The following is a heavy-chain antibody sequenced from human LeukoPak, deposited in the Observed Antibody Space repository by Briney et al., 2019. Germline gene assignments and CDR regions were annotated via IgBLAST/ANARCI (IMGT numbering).Heavy chain of an antibody. J-gene: IGHJ6*02. CDR2: IYSGGKT. CDR1: GFTVSDNY. CDR3: ARGYCTGANCRPYYYYGMDV. V-gene: IGHV3-66*01. D-gene: IGHD2-8*02. Sequence: PGGSLKLSCAASGFTVSDNYMSWVRQAPGKGLEWVSVIYSGGKTYYADSVKGRLTISRENSKNTLYLQMNSLRAEDTAVYYCARGYCTGANCRPYYYYGMDVWGQGTTVTVSS.